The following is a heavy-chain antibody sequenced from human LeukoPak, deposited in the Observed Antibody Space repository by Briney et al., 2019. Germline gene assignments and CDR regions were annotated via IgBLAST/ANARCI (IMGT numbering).Heavy chain of an antibody. D-gene: IGHD2-2*01. J-gene: IGHJ4*02. CDR2: IKQDGSDK. CDR1: GFTFSSYG. Sequence: HSGGSLRLSCAASGFTFSSYGMHWVRQVPGKGLEWVANIKQDGSDKFYVDSVKGRFTISRDNAKNSLYLQMISLRAEDTAVYYCARYALVPHAFDYWGQGTLVTVSS. V-gene: IGHV3-7*05. CDR3: ARYALVPHAFDY.